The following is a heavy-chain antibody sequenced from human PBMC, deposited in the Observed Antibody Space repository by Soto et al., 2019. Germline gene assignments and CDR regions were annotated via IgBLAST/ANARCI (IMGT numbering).Heavy chain of an antibody. V-gene: IGHV4-30-2*01. CDR2: IYHSGST. J-gene: IGHJ4*02. D-gene: IGHD6-25*01. CDR3: AGDKLSSGYYFDY. CDR1: GGSISSGGYS. Sequence: SETLSLTCAVSGGSISSGGYSLICIRQPPGKGLEWIGYIYHSGSTYYNPSLKSRVTISVDRSKNQFSLKLSSVTAADTAVYYCAGDKLSSGYYFDYWGQGTLVTVSS.